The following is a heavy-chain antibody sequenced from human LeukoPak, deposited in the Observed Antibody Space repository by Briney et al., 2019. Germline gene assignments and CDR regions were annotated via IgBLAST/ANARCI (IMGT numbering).Heavy chain of an antibody. CDR2: IYYTGST. CDR3: ARGRVVADPAFDY. V-gene: IGHV4-39*07. Sequence: SETLSLTCTVSGCSISRSRYYRDWIRQPPEKGLWRSASIYYTGSTYYTQSFTGRVTTSVDTSKNQCSLSLCSVTAADTAVYCCARGRVVADPAFDYWGQGTLVAVCS. D-gene: IGHD2-15*01. J-gene: IGHJ4*02. CDR1: GCSISRSRYY.